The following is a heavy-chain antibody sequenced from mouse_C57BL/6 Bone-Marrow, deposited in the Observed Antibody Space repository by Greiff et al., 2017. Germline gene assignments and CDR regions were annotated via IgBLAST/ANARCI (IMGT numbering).Heavy chain of an antibody. J-gene: IGHJ4*01. CDR1: GYTFTNYW. Sequence: QVQLQQPGAELVKPGASVKLSCKASGYTFTNYWMHWVKQRPGQGLEWIGMLHPNGGSPDYNEKFKSEATVSVDKASRAAYMELSSLTSEDSAVYDCARSYDYDDYTMDYWGQGTSVTVSS. CDR3: ARSYDYDDYTMDY. CDR2: LHPNGGSP. V-gene: IGHV1-64*01. D-gene: IGHD2-4*01.